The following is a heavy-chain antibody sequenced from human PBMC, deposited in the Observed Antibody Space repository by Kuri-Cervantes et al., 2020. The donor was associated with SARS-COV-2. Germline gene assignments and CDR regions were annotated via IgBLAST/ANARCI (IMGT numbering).Heavy chain of an antibody. CDR3: ARGEVGEAYYDFWSGYYSGCVDY. J-gene: IGHJ4*02. V-gene: IGHV3-30-3*01. CDR1: GFTFSSYA. Sequence: GGSLRLSWAASGFTFSSYAMHWVRQAPGKGLEWVAVISYDGSNKYYADSVKGRFTISRDNSKNTLYLQMNSLRAEDTAVYFCARGEVGEAYYDFWSGYYSGCVDYWGQGTLVTVSS. CDR2: ISYDGSNK. D-gene: IGHD3-3*01.